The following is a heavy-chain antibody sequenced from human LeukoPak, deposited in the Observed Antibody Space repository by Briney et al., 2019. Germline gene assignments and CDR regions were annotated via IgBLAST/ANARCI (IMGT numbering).Heavy chain of an antibody. D-gene: IGHD4-11*01. J-gene: IGHJ6*02. Sequence: GASVKVSCKASGYTFTGYYMHWVRQAPGQGLEWMGWINPNSGGTNYAQKFQGRVAMTRDTSISTAYMELSRLRSDDTAVYYCAGDPRYSNYVYYYYYGMDVWGQGTTVTVSS. CDR2: INPNSGGT. V-gene: IGHV1-2*02. CDR3: AGDPRYSNYVYYYYYGMDV. CDR1: GYTFTGYY.